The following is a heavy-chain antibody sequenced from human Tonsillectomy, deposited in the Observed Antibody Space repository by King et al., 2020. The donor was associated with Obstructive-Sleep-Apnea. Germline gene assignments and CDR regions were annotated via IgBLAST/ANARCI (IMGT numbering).Heavy chain of an antibody. D-gene: IGHD2-2*01. J-gene: IGHJ4*02. V-gene: IGHV3-7*01. CDR3: ARGWMYPDY. CDR2: VRQDGGEN. CDR1: EFTFRSYW. Sequence: QLVQSGGGLVQPGGSLRLSCVGSEFTFRSYWMSWVRQTPGKGLEWVASVRQDGGENLYVDSVKGRFTISRDNAKNSVYLQMDNLRVEDTAFYYCARGWMYPDYRGQGTLVTVSS.